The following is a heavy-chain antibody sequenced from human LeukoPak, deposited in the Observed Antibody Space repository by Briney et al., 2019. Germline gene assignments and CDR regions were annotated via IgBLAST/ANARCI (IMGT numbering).Heavy chain of an antibody. CDR2: IYYSGST. V-gene: IGHV4-39*01. D-gene: IGHD6-13*01. Sequence: SETLSLTCTVSGGSISSSSYYWGWIRQPPGKGLEWIGSIYYSGSTYYNPSLKSRVTISVDTSKNQFSLKLSSVTAADTAVYYCARQRWSSSWPLFWFDPWGQGTLVTVSS. CDR1: GGSISSSSYY. CDR3: ARQRWSSSWPLFWFDP. J-gene: IGHJ5*02.